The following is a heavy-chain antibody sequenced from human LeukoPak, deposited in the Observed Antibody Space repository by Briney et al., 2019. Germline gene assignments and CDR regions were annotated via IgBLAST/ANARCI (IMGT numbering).Heavy chain of an antibody. V-gene: IGHV3-48*04. D-gene: IGHD3-10*01. CDR3: AREGLWFGEFYFDF. CDR1: GFTFSSYS. CDR2: ISSSSSSI. J-gene: IGHJ4*02. Sequence: GGSLRLSCAASGFTFSSYSMNWVRQAPGKGLEWVSYISSSSSSIYYADSVKGRFTISRDNAKNSLYLQMNSLRAEDTAVYYCAREGLWFGEFYFDFWGQGTLVTVSS.